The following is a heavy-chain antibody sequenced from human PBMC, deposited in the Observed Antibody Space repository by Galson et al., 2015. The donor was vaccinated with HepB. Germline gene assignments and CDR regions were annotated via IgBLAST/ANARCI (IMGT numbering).Heavy chain of an antibody. CDR2: IIPILGIA. V-gene: IGHV1-69*02. D-gene: IGHD3-22*01. CDR3: ARAGPNYDSSGLSL. CDR1: GGTFSSYT. Sequence: SVKVSCKASGGTFSSYTISWVRQAPGQGLEWMGRIIPILGIANYAQKFQGRVTITADKSTSTAYMELSSLRSEDTAVYYCARAGPNYDSSGLSLWGQGTLVTVPS. J-gene: IGHJ4*02.